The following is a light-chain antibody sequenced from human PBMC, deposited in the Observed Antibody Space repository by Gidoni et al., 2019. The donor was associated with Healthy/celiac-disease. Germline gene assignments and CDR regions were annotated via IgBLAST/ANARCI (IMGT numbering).Light chain of an antibody. J-gene: IGKJ2*01. CDR3: QQSYSTPYT. CDR2: AAS. Sequence: IQMTQSPPSLSASVGARVTITCRASQPISVYLNWYQQKTGTAPKLLIYAASNLQSGVTSRFGGSGSGTDFTLTISSLQPEDFATYSCQQSYSTPYTFGQGTKLEI. CDR1: QPISVY. V-gene: IGKV1-39*01.